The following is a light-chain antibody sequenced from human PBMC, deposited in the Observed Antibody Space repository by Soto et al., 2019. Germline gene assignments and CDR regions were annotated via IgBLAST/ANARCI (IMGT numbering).Light chain of an antibody. CDR3: QQSYSTPPRT. Sequence: IQMTHSPSSLSASVLYRVTITFLSSQIISNYLNWYQQKPGKAPKVLIYDASSLQSGVPSRFSGSGSGTDFTLTISSLQPEDFATYYCQQSYSTPPRTFGQGTKVDIK. V-gene: IGKV1-39*01. CDR2: DAS. J-gene: IGKJ1*01. CDR1: QIISNY.